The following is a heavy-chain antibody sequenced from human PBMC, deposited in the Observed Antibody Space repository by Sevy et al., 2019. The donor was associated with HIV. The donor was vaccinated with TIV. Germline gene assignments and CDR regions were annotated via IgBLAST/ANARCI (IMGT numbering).Heavy chain of an antibody. CDR3: ARSIAATGPDY. Sequence: GGSLRLSCAASGFTFSSYWMSWVRQAPGKGLEWVANINLDGSMKYYVDSVKGRFTVSRDNAKNSLSLQINSLRAEDTAVYYCARSIAATGPDYWGQGTLVTVSS. J-gene: IGHJ4*02. D-gene: IGHD6-13*01. V-gene: IGHV3-7*01. CDR2: INLDGSMK. CDR1: GFTFSSYW.